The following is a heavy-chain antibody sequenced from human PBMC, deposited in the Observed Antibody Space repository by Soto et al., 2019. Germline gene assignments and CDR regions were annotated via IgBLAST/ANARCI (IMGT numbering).Heavy chain of an antibody. V-gene: IGHV3-30-3*01. J-gene: IGHJ4*02. CDR1: VFTFSSYA. CDR3: ARGGLRYFDWLSSDY. D-gene: IGHD3-9*01. CDR2: ISYDGSNK. Sequence: PGWSLRLSCASSVFTFSSYAMHWVRQAPGKGLEWVAVISYDGSNKYYADSVKGRFTISRDNSKNTLYLQMNSLRAEDTAVYYCARGGLRYFDWLSSDYWGQGTLVTVSS.